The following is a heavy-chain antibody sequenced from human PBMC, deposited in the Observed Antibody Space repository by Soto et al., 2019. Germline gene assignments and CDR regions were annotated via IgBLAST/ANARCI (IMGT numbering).Heavy chain of an antibody. D-gene: IGHD3-10*01. Sequence: GGSLRLSCAASGFTFSTYWMSWVRQAPGKGLEWVANIKQDGSEKYYVDSVKGRFTISRDSAKNSLYLQMNSLRDEDTAVYYCTRDGTQGVQWTGRFIVYWGQGTLVTGSS. J-gene: IGHJ4*02. CDR3: TRDGTQGVQWTGRFIVY. CDR1: GFTFSTYW. CDR2: IKQDGSEK. V-gene: IGHV3-7*01.